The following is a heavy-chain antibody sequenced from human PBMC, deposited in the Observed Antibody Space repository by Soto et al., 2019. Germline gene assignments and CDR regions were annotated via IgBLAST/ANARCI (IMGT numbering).Heavy chain of an antibody. J-gene: IGHJ4*02. Sequence: ASVKVSCKASGYTYTRYNMGWVRQAPGQGLEWMGWISAYSGNTNYAQKFQDRVTMTRDTSTSTTYMEVKSLRSDDTAVYYCARVWYDSRGYYPDYWGQGTLVTVSS. CDR1: GYTYTRYN. CDR2: ISAYSGNT. CDR3: ARVWYDSRGYYPDY. D-gene: IGHD3-22*01. V-gene: IGHV1-18*04.